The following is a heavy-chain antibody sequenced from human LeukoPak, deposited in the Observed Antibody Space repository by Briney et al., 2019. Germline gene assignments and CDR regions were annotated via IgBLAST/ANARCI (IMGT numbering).Heavy chain of an antibody. D-gene: IGHD2-15*01. V-gene: IGHV1-46*01. CDR3: ARGGMDCSGGSCDSGYFDY. Sequence: ASVKVSCKASGYTFTSYYMHWVRQAPGQGLEWMGIINPSGGSTSYAQKFQGRVTMTRDTSTSTVYMELSSLRSEDTAVYYCARGGMDCSGGSCDSGYFDYWGQGTLVTVSS. CDR2: INPSGGST. CDR1: GYTFTSYY. J-gene: IGHJ4*02.